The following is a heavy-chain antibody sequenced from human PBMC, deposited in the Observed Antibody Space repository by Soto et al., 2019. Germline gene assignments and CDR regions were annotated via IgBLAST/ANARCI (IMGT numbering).Heavy chain of an antibody. V-gene: IGHV1-69*01. CDR3: ARATLGVVIMSWCDAFDI. J-gene: IGHJ3*02. CDR1: GGTFSSYA. D-gene: IGHD3-3*01. Sequence: QVQLVQSGAEVKKPGSSVKVSCKASGGTFSSYAISWVRQAPGHGLEWMGGIIPIFGTANYAQKFQGRVTITADESTSTAYMELSSLRSEDTAVYYCARATLGVVIMSWCDAFDIWGQGTMVTVSS. CDR2: IIPIFGTA.